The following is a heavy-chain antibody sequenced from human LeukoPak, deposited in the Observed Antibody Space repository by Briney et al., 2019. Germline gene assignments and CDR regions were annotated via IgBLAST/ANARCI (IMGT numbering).Heavy chain of an antibody. CDR2: IYYSGST. D-gene: IGHD6-19*01. J-gene: IGHJ5*02. Sequence: SETLSLTCTVSGGSISSYYWSWIRQPPGQGLEWIGYIYYSGSTNYNPSLKSRVTISVDTSKNQFSLKLSSVTAADTAVYYCARHGSSGWYKTNWFDPWGQGTLVTVSS. CDR3: ARHGSSGWYKTNWFDP. V-gene: IGHV4-59*08. CDR1: GGSISSYY.